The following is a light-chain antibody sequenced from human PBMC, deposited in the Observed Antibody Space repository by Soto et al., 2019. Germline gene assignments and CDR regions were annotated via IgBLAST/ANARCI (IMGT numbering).Light chain of an antibody. CDR3: QQYGSSPRT. V-gene: IGKV3-20*01. CDR2: DAS. Sequence: EIVLTQSPGTLFLSPGERATLSCRASQSVSSSYLAWYQQKPGQAPRLLMYDASSRATGIPDRFSGSGSGTDFTLTISRLEPEDFAVYFCQQYGSSPRTFGQGTKVEIK. CDR1: QSVSSSY. J-gene: IGKJ1*01.